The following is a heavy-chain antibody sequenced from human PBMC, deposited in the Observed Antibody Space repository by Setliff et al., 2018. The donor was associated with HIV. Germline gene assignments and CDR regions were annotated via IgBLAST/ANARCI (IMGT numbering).Heavy chain of an antibody. CDR3: ASFYNFWSGYYK. D-gene: IGHD3-3*01. Sequence: GGSLRLSCAASGFTFDDHAMHWVRQSPGKGLVWVSRVNSDGSSKTYADSVKDRFTISRDNAKNTLYLQMNSLRAEDTAVYYCASFYNFWSGYYKWGQGTLVTVSS. V-gene: IGHV3-74*01. J-gene: IGHJ4*02. CDR1: GFTFDDHA. CDR2: VNSDGSSK.